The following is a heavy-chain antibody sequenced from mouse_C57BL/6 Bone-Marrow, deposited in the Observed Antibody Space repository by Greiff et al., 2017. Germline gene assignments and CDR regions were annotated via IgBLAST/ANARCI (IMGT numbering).Heavy chain of an antibody. V-gene: IGHV1-64*01. D-gene: IGHD2-5*01. CDR2: IHPNSGST. J-gene: IGHJ2*01. Sequence: QVQLQQPGAELVKPGASVKLSCKASGYTFTSYWMHWVKQRPGQGLEWIGMIHPNSGSTNYNEKFKSKATLTVDKSSSTAYMQLSSLTSEDSAVYYCARTGYSNYGYYFDYWGQGTTLTVSS. CDR1: GYTFTSYW. CDR3: ARTGYSNYGYYFDY.